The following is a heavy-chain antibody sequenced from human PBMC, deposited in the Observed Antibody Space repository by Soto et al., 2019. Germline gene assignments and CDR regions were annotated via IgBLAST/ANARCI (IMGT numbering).Heavy chain of an antibody. V-gene: IGHV6-1*01. D-gene: IGHD6-19*01. CDR3: AAVASFSGMDV. CDR2: TYYRSKWYN. Sequence: SQTLSLTCVISGNSVSSNSAAWIWIRQSPSRGLEWLGRTYYRSKWYNDYAVSVKSRITINADTSKNQFSLHLDSVIPEDTAVYYCAAVASFSGMDVWGQGTPVTVSS. CDR1: GNSVSSNSAA. J-gene: IGHJ6*02.